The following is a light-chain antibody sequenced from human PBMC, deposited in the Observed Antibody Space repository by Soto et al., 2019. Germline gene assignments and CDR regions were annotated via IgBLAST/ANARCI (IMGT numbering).Light chain of an antibody. J-gene: IGKJ1*01. Sequence: EIVLTQSPGTLSLSPGERATLSCRASQSVVSSHLAWYQQKPGQAPRLLIYGVSSRATGIANRFSGRGSGTDFTLSISGLEPEDFAVYYCQQYEIAPKTFGQGPKVEIK. CDR2: GVS. CDR1: QSVVSSH. CDR3: QQYEIAPKT. V-gene: IGKV3-20*01.